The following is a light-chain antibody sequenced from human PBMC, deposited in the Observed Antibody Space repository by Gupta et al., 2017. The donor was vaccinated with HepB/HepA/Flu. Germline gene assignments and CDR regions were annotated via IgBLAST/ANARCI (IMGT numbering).Light chain of an antibody. CDR1: QSLADTDGSTY. V-gene: IGKV2-30*01. CDR3: MQSTHWPPLA. J-gene: IGKJ4*01. Sequence: DVVLTQSPLSLPVILGQPASMSCWSSQSLADTDGSTYLSWFQQRTGQPPRRLIYKVSNRDSGVPDRFIGSGSGSDFTLTISSVEAEDVGLYYCMQSTHWPPLAFGGGTKVEI. CDR2: KVS.